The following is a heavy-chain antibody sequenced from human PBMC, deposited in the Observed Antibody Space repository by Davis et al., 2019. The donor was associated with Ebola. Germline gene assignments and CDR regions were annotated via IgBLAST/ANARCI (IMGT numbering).Heavy chain of an antibody. CDR2: IAVYNGDT. D-gene: IGHD6-13*01. J-gene: IGHJ6*02. CDR1: GYSFTTYI. V-gene: IGHV1-18*01. CDR3: ARIAAEFDYGMDV. Sequence: ASVKVSCKASGYSFTTYIITWVRQAPGQGLERMGWIAVYNGDTKYAHNIQGRVTMSTEISTNTVYMELRGLRSDDTAVYFCARIAAEFDYGMDVWGQGTTVTVS.